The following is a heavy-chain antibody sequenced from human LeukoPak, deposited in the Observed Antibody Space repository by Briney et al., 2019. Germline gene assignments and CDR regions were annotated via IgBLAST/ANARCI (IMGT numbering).Heavy chain of an antibody. V-gene: IGHV4-59*01. CDR2: IYYSGST. Sequence: SETLSLTCTVSGGSISSYYWSWIRQPPGKGLEWIGYIYYSGSTNYNPSLKSRVTISVDTSKNQFSLKLSSVTAADTAVYYCARGGVGSGWYRPFDYWGQGTLVTVSS. D-gene: IGHD6-19*01. CDR1: GGSISSYY. J-gene: IGHJ4*02. CDR3: ARGGVGSGWYRPFDY.